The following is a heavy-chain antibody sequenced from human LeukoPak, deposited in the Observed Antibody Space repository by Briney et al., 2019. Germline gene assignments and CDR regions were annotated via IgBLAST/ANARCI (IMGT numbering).Heavy chain of an antibody. CDR2: IWYDGSNK. D-gene: IGHD4-17*01. J-gene: IGHJ4*02. CDR3: ARDGYGDGTFDY. CDR1: GFTFSSYG. Sequence: GRSLRLSCAASGFTFSSYGMHWVRQAPGKGLEWVAVIWYDGSNKYYADSVKGRFTISRDNSKNTLCLQMNSLRAEDTAVYYCARDGYGDGTFDYWGQGTLVTVSS. V-gene: IGHV3-33*01.